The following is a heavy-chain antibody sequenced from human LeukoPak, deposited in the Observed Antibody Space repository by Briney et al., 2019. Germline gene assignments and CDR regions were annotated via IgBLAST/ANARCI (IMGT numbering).Heavy chain of an antibody. CDR1: GGXISSYY. V-gene: IGHV4-59*01. J-gene: IGHJ4*02. CDR2: IYYSGST. Sequence: SETLSLTCSVSGGXISSYYWSWIRQPPGKGLEWIGYIYYSGSTNYNPSLKSRVTISVDTSKNQFSLKLSSVTAADTAVYYCARALDYGGNPYFDYWGQETLVTVSS. CDR3: ARALDYGGNPYFDY. D-gene: IGHD4-23*01.